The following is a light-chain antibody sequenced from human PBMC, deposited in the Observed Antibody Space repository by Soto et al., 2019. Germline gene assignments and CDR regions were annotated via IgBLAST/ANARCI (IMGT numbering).Light chain of an antibody. V-gene: IGKV3-20*01. Sequence: ERVLTQAPATLSVSLGDSATLSCRASQSVSSRSLAWYQQKPGQAPRLLISGASSRAADIPDRFSGSGSGTDFTLTINRLEPEDFAVYYCQQYDSSPRTFGQGTKVDI. CDR3: QQYDSSPRT. CDR2: GAS. J-gene: IGKJ1*01. CDR1: QSVSSRS.